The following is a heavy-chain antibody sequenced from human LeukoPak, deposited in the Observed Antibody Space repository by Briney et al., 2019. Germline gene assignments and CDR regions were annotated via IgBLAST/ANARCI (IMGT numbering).Heavy chain of an antibody. CDR2: ISYEGGNK. CDR1: GFSFSNYG. Sequence: PGGSLRLSCAASGFSFSNYGMHWVRQAPGKGLEGVAVISYEGGNKYYADSVKGRFTISRDNSKNTVYLQMNSLRAEDTAVYYCAKDFWFGEHKAPLDYWGQGTLVTVSS. J-gene: IGHJ4*02. CDR3: AKDFWFGEHKAPLDY. V-gene: IGHV3-30*18. D-gene: IGHD3-10*01.